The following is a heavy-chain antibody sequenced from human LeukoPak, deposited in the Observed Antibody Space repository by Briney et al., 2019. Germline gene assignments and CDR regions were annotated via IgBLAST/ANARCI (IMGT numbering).Heavy chain of an antibody. CDR1: GGTFSSYA. J-gene: IGHJ6*02. Sequence: SVKVSCKASGGTFSSYAISWVRQAPGQGLEWTGGIIPIFGTANYAQKFQGRVTITADESTSTAYMELSSLRSEDTAVYYCARGTGKLNSWNYGMDVWGQGTTVTVSS. CDR3: ARGTGKLNSWNYGMDV. V-gene: IGHV1-69*13. CDR2: IIPIFGTA. D-gene: IGHD3/OR15-3a*01.